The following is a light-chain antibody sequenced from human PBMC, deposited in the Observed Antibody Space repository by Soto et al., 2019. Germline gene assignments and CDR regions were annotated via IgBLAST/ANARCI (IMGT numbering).Light chain of an antibody. CDR2: DAS. CDR3: QQRSNWPPIT. Sequence: EIVMTQSPATLSVSPGESATLSCRASQSVSSNLAWHQQKPGQAPRILIYDASNRATGIPARFSGGGSGTDFTLTIDNLEPEDFAIYYCQQRSNWPPITFGQGTRLE. J-gene: IGKJ5*01. V-gene: IGKV3-11*01. CDR1: QSVSSN.